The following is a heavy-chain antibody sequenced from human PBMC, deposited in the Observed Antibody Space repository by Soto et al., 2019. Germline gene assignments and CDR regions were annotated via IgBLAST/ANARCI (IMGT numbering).Heavy chain of an antibody. V-gene: IGHV4-31*03. Sequence: PSETLSLTCTVSGGSISSGGYYWSWIRQHPGKGLEWIGYIYYSGSTYYNPSLKSRVTISVDTSKNQFSLKLSSVTAADTAVYYCARFDYTWAHYFDYWGQGTLVTV. CDR3: ARFDYTWAHYFDY. D-gene: IGHD4-4*01. CDR1: GGSISSGGYY. CDR2: IYYSGST. J-gene: IGHJ4*02.